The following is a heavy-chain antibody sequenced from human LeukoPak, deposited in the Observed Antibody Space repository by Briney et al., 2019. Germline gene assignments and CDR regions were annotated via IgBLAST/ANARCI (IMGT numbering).Heavy chain of an antibody. Sequence: GGSLRLSCAASGFTFSSYAMSWVRQAPGKGLEWVSAISGRGVSTYYADSVKGRLTVSRDNSKNTLYLQMSSLRADDTAVYFCAKVQDISSWYESFDYWGQGTLVTVSS. J-gene: IGHJ4*02. CDR2: ISGRGVST. CDR1: GFTFSSYA. CDR3: AKVQDISSWYESFDY. D-gene: IGHD6-13*01. V-gene: IGHV3-23*01.